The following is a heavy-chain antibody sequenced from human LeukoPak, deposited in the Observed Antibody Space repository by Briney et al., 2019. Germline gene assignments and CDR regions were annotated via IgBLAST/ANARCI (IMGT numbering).Heavy chain of an antibody. D-gene: IGHD3-10*01. Sequence: SETLSLTCTVSGGSVSSISYYWTWIRQSPGKGLEWIGYIYYSGSTYYNPSLKSRVTISVDTSKNQFSLKLSSVTAADTAVYYCARAPPPLWFGEFHLYFDYWGQGTLVTVSS. CDR2: IYYSGST. CDR1: GGSVSSISYY. CDR3: ARAPPPLWFGEFHLYFDY. V-gene: IGHV4-30-4*08. J-gene: IGHJ4*02.